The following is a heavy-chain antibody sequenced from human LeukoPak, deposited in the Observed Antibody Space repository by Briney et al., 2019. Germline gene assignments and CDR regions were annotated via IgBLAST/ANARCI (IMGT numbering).Heavy chain of an antibody. CDR2: IYPGDSDT. Sequence: GESLKISCKGSGYNFTICWIGWVRQMPGKGLEWMGIIYPGDSDTRYNPSFQGQITISADKSISTAYVQWSSLKASDTAMYYCARSYDYSNYVAFWGQGTLVTVSS. J-gene: IGHJ4*02. CDR3: ARSYDYSNYVAF. V-gene: IGHV5-51*01. D-gene: IGHD4-11*01. CDR1: GYNFTICW.